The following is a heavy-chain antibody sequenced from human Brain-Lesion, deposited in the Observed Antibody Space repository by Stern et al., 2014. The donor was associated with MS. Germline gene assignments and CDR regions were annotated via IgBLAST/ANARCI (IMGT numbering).Heavy chain of an antibody. J-gene: IGHJ6*02. D-gene: IGHD3-3*01. CDR2: INPNTGGT. CDR1: GYIFTGYY. Sequence: VQLVQSGAEVKKPGASVKVSCKTSGYIFTGYYIHGVGQAPGQGLEWMAWINPNTGGTKYAQKFQGRVTMSRDTSISTAYVELSSLTSDDTAVYYCARDQRGITIFGVVTDYYYLGMDVWGQGTTVTVSS. V-gene: IGHV1-2*02. CDR3: ARDQRGITIFGVVTDYYYLGMDV.